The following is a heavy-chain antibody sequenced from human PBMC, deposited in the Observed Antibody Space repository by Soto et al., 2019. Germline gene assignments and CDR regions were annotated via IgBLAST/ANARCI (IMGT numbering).Heavy chain of an antibody. J-gene: IGHJ4*02. D-gene: IGHD3-3*01. V-gene: IGHV3-48*02. CDR2: ISSSSSTI. CDR1: GFTFGSYS. Sequence: GGSLRLSCAASGFTFGSYSMNWVRQAPGKGLEWVSYISSSSSTIYYADSVKGRFTISRDNAKNSLYLQMNSLRDEDTAVYYCARDTLFLFEVPLPFDYWGQGTLVTVSS. CDR3: ARDTLFLFEVPLPFDY.